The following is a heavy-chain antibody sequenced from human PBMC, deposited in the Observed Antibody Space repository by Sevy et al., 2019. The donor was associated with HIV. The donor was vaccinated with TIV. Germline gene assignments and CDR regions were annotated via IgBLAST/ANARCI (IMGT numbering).Heavy chain of an antibody. Sequence: ASVKVSCKASGGTFSSYVISWVRQAPGQGLEWMGGIIPIFGTANYAQKFQGRVTITADESTSTAYMELSSLRSEDTAVYYCGVVVVVAATPYYYYGMDVWGQGTTVTVSS. CDR3: GVVVVVAATPYYYYGMDV. CDR1: GGTFSSYV. J-gene: IGHJ6*02. V-gene: IGHV1-69*13. D-gene: IGHD2-15*01. CDR2: IIPIFGTA.